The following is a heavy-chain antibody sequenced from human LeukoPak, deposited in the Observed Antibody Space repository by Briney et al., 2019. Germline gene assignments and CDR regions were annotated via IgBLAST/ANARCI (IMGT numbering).Heavy chain of an antibody. J-gene: IGHJ3*02. CDR1: GGSISSSSYY. Sequence: SETLSLTCTVSGGSISSSSYYWGWIRQPPGKGLEWIGSIYHSGSTYYNPSLKSRVTISVDTSKNQFSLKLSSVTAADTAVYYCARQYYYDSSGYLDAFDIWGQGTMVTVSS. CDR3: ARQYYYDSSGYLDAFDI. V-gene: IGHV4-39*01. D-gene: IGHD3-22*01. CDR2: IYHSGST.